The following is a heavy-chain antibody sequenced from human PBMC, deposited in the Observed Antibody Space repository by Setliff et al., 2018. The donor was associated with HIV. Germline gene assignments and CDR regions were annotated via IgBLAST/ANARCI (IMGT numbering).Heavy chain of an antibody. J-gene: IGHJ2*01. V-gene: IGHV3-20*04. CDR1: GFTFHDYG. Sequence: PGGSLRLSCDGYGFTFHDYGLTWVRQVPGKGLEWVSGINSNGESVGYADSVKGRFTISRDNAKNSLFLQMNNVRAEDTAVYYCAREVGDFWSGGDNFDLRGRGTQVTVSS. D-gene: IGHD3-3*01. CDR2: INSNGESV. CDR3: AREVGDFWSGGDNFDL.